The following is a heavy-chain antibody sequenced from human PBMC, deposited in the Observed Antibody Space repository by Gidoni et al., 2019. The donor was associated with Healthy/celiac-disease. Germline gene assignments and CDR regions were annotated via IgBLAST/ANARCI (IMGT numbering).Heavy chain of an antibody. CDR1: GFTFSSYS. J-gene: IGHJ4*02. V-gene: IGHV3-21*01. Sequence: EVQLVESVGGLVKPGGSLRLSCAASGFTFSSYSMNWVRQAPGKGLEWGSSISSSSSYIYYADSVKGRFTISRDNAKNSLYLQMNSLRAEDTAVYYCARPYGSGSYSLDYWGQGTLVTVSS. D-gene: IGHD3-10*01. CDR2: ISSSSSYI. CDR3: ARPYGSGSYSLDY.